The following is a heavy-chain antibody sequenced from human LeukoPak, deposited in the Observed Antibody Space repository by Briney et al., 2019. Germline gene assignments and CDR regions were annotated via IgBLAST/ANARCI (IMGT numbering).Heavy chain of an antibody. Sequence: VSAISGSGGSTYYADSVKGRFTISRDNSKNTLYLQMNSLKTEDTAVYYCTTDGGAILTDYWGQGTLVTVSS. D-gene: IGHD3-16*01. CDR2: ISGSGGST. CDR3: TTDGGAILTDY. V-gene: IGHV3-23*01. J-gene: IGHJ4*02.